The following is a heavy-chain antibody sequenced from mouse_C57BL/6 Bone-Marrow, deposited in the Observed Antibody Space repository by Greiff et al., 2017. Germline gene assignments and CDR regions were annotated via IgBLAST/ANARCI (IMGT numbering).Heavy chain of an antibody. D-gene: IGHD2-14*01. CDR1: GFTFSDYG. V-gene: IGHV5-15*01. J-gene: IGHJ4*01. CDR3: ARLGYRDAMDY. CDR2: ISNLAYSI. Sequence: EVQLKQSGGGLVQPGGSLKLSCAASGFTFSDYGMAWVRQAPRQGPEWVAFISNLAYSIYYADTVTGRFTISGENAKNTLYLEMSSLRSEDTAMYYCARLGYRDAMDYWGKGTSVTVSS.